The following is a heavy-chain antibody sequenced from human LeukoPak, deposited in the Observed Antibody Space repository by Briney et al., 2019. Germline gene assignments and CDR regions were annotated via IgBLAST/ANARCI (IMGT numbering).Heavy chain of an antibody. Sequence: SETLTPTSTVSDGSISTYYWSWIRQPPGKGLEWIGYIYYSGSTNYNPSLKSRVTISVDTSKNQFSLKLSSVTAADTAVYYCARASTWIEETSMVLGYWGQGTGVSVSS. V-gene: IGHV4-59*01. CDR1: DGSISTYY. D-gene: IGHD5-18*01. CDR2: IYYSGST. J-gene: IGHJ4*02. CDR3: ARASTWIEETSMVLGY.